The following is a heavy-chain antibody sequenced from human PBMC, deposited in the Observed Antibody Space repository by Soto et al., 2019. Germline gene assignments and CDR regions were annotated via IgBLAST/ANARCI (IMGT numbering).Heavy chain of an antibody. CDR1: GGSISSYY. CDR3: ARDREMATIRGAYNWFDP. V-gene: IGHV4-59*01. D-gene: IGHD5-12*01. Sequence: NPSETLSLTCTVSGGSISSYYWSWIRQPPGKGLEWIGYIYYSGSTNYNPSLKSRVTISVDTSKNQFSLKLSSVTAADTAVYYCARDREMATIRGAYNWFDPWGQGTLVTVSS. CDR2: IYYSGST. J-gene: IGHJ5*02.